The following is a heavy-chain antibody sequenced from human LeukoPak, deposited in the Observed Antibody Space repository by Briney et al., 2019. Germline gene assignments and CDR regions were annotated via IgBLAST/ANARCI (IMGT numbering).Heavy chain of an antibody. CDR1: GFTFSNYG. V-gene: IGHV3-30*02. J-gene: IGHJ4*02. CDR3: VKDQAQVYGYFDS. D-gene: IGHD6-6*01. CDR2: VYYDGNNK. Sequence: GGSLRLSCAASGFTFSNYGMHWVRQAPGKGLEWVAFVYYDGNNKYYAASVKVRFTISRDNSRNSLYVQMNSLRTEDTAVYYCVKDQAQVYGYFDSWGLGTLVTVSS.